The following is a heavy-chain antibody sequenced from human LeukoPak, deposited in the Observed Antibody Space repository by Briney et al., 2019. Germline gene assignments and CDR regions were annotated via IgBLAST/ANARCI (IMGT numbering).Heavy chain of an antibody. Sequence: ETLSLTCAVYGGSFSGYYWSWIRQPPGKGLEWVSAISTSGESTYYADSVKGRFTISRDNSKNMLYLQMNSLRVEDTAVYYCARERPGSRVLDYRGQGTVVTVSS. CDR3: ARERPGSRVLDY. CDR2: ISTSGEST. CDR1: GGSFSGYY. D-gene: IGHD3-10*01. J-gene: IGHJ4*02. V-gene: IGHV3-23*01.